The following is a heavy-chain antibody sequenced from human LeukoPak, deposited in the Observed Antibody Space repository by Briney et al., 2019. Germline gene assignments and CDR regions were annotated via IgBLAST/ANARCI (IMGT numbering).Heavy chain of an antibody. V-gene: IGHV4-34*01. J-gene: IGHJ4*02. CDR2: INHSGST. Sequence: SETLSLTCAVYGGSFSGYYWSWIRQPPGKGLEWIGEINHSGSTNYNPSLKSRVTISVDTSRNQFSLKLSSVTAADTAVYYCARVKVVVVPAAMDYWGQGTLVTVSS. CDR1: GGSFSGYY. CDR3: ARVKVVVVPAAMDY. D-gene: IGHD2-2*01.